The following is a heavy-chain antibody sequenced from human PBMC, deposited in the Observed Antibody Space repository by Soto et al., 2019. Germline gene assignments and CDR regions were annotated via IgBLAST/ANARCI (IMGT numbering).Heavy chain of an antibody. CDR1: GYRFTDYW. Sequence: GESLKISCKGSGYRFTDYWISWVRQMPGKGLEWMGRIDPSDSYTNYSPSFQGHVTISADKSISTAYLQWSSLKASDTAMYYCARLAMATRRGYYGMDVWGQGTTVTVSS. J-gene: IGHJ6*02. CDR3: ARLAMATRRGYYGMDV. CDR2: IDPSDSYT. D-gene: IGHD5-12*01. V-gene: IGHV5-10-1*01.